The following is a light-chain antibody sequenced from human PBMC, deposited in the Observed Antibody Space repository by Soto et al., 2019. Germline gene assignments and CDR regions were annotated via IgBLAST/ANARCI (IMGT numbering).Light chain of an antibody. Sequence: DIQLTQSPSFLSASVGDRVTITCRASQGISSYLAWYQQKPGKAPKLLIYAASTLQSGVPSRFSGSGSGTEFTLTISSLQPEDFATYYCQQLNSYPLTFGQGTKVEIQ. CDR3: QQLNSYPLT. J-gene: IGKJ1*01. CDR1: QGISSY. V-gene: IGKV1-9*01. CDR2: AAS.